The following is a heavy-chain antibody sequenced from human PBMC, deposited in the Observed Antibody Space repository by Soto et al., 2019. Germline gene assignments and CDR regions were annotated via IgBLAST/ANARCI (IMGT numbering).Heavy chain of an antibody. Sequence: QVHLQESGPGLVAPSWTLSLTCTLSGGSVRAPDWWNWVRQSPDKGLEWIAEVHISGHSNYNPYLRSRVSVSIDRSKNQFYLNLNSVTAADTAIYYCARVRQGCSANNCYFDPWGQGTQVTISS. CDR3: ARVRQGCSANNCYFDP. J-gene: IGHJ5*01. V-gene: IGHV4-4*02. CDR1: GGSVRAPDW. CDR2: VHISGHS. D-gene: IGHD1-1*01.